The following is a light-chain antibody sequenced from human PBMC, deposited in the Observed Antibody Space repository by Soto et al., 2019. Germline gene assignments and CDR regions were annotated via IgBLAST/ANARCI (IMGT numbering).Light chain of an antibody. CDR1: NIGSKS. Sequence: SYELTQPPSVSVAPGQTARITCGGNNIGSKSVHWYQQKPGQAPVLVVYDDSDRPSGSSERFSGSNSGNTATLTISRVEAGDEADYSCQVWDSSSDHVVFGGGTKLTVL. CDR3: QVWDSSSDHVV. CDR2: DDS. J-gene: IGLJ2*01. V-gene: IGLV3-21*02.